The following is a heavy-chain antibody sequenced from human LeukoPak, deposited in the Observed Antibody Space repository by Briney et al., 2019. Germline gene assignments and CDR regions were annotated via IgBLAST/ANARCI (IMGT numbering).Heavy chain of an antibody. CDR3: ARGGRQLWWMNWFDP. V-gene: IGHV4-59*01. D-gene: IGHD5-18*01. Sequence: NTSETLSLTCTVSGGYIGSYYWSWIRQPPGRGLEWIGYIYHSGSTNYNPSLKSRVTISVDTSKNQFSLKLSSVTAADTAVYYCARGGRQLWWMNWFDPWGQGTLVTVSS. CDR1: GGYIGSYY. J-gene: IGHJ5*02. CDR2: IYHSGST.